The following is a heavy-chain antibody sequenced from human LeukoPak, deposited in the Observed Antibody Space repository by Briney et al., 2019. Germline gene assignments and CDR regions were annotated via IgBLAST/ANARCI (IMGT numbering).Heavy chain of an antibody. J-gene: IGHJ6*02. CDR2: IKGDGSST. Sequence: GGSLRLSCAASGFTFSNYWMHWVRQTPGEGLVCVSLIKGDGSSTTYEDSVKGRFTISRDNAKNTVYLQMNSLRAEDTAVYYCARGNYHAMDVWGQGTTVTVSS. CDR3: ARGNYHAMDV. CDR1: GFTFSNYW. V-gene: IGHV3-74*01.